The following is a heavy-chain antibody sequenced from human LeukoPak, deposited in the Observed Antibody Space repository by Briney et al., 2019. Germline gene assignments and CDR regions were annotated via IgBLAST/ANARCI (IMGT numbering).Heavy chain of an antibody. V-gene: IGHV3-33*06. Sequence: GGSLRLSCAASGLTFSSYGMHWVRQAPGKRLEWVAVIWYEGSNKYYADSVKGRFTISRDNSKNTLYLQMNSLRAEDTAVYYCAKDRSGNDDSSGRYFDYWGQGTLVTASS. D-gene: IGHD3-22*01. CDR2: IWYEGSNK. CDR3: AKDRSGNDDSSGRYFDY. J-gene: IGHJ4*02. CDR1: GLTFSSYG.